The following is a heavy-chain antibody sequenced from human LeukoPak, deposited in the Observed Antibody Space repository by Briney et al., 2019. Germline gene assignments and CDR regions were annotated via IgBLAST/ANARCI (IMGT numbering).Heavy chain of an antibody. V-gene: IGHV3-23*01. J-gene: IGHJ4*02. CDR3: AKDQAYCGGDCYSEYYFDY. D-gene: IGHD2-21*02. Sequence: GGSLRLSCAASGFTFSSYAMSWVRQAPGEGLEWVSAISGSGGSTYYADSVKGRFTISRDNSKNTLYLQMNSLRAEDTAVYYCAKDQAYCGGDCYSEYYFDYWGQGTLVTVSS. CDR2: ISGSGGST. CDR1: GFTFSSYA.